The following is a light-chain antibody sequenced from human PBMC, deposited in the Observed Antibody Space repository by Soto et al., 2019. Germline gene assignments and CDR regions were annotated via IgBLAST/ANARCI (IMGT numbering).Light chain of an antibody. CDR2: AAS. CDR1: QRISSY. CDR3: QQSFSNPFA. J-gene: IGKJ3*01. Sequence: DIQMTQSPSSLSASVGDRVTITCRASQRISSYLNWYQQKPGKAPNLLIYAASSLQSGVPSRFSGSGSGTDFTLTISSLQPEDFATYYCQQSFSNPFAFGPGTKVDIK. V-gene: IGKV1-39*01.